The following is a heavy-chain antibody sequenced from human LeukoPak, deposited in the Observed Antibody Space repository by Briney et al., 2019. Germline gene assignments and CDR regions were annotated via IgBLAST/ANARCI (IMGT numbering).Heavy chain of an antibody. J-gene: IGHJ4*02. Sequence: GGSLRLSCAASGFTFSSYGMSWVRQAPGKGLEWVSAISGSGGSTYYADSVKGRFTISRDNSKNTLYLQMNSLRAEDTAVYYCATSFYGDDAYWGQGTLVTVSS. CDR2: ISGSGGST. CDR3: ATSFYGDDAY. CDR1: GFTFSSYG. V-gene: IGHV3-23*01. D-gene: IGHD4-17*01.